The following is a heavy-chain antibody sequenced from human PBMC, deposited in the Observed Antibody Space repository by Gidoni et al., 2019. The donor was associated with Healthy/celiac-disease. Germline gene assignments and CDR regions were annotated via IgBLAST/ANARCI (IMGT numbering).Heavy chain of an antibody. D-gene: IGHD3-3*01. V-gene: IGHV4-34*01. CDR3: ARGPLEWLSMYNWFDP. CDR1: GGSFSGYY. J-gene: IGHJ5*02. CDR2: INHSGST. Sequence: QVQLQQWGAGLLKPSETLSLTCAVYGGSFSGYYWSWIRQPPGKGLEGIGEINHSGSTNYNPSLKSRVTISGDTSKNQFSLKLSSVTAADTAVYYCARGPLEWLSMYNWFDPWGQGTLVTVSS.